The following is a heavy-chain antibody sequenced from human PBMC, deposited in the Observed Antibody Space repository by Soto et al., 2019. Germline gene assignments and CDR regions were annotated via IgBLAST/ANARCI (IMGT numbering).Heavy chain of an antibody. J-gene: IGHJ4*02. CDR2: ISVSGGT. D-gene: IGHD4-17*01. V-gene: IGHV3-23*01. Sequence: EVQLLESGGGLVQPGGSLRLSCAASGFSVSNYAMSWVRQAPGKGLEWVSSISVSGGTYYADSVKGRFTISRDTSKNTLYLQMNSLRAEDTAVYYCAKVPKASTVGTPNDYWGQGTLVTVSS. CDR3: AKVPKASTVGTPNDY. CDR1: GFSVSNYA.